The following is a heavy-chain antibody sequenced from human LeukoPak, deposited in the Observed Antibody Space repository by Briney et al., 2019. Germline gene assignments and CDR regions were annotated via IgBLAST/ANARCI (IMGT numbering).Heavy chain of an antibody. D-gene: IGHD6-13*01. CDR1: GFTFSSYS. Sequence: PGGSLRLSCAASGFTFSSYSMNWVRQAPGKGLEWVSSISSSSSYIYYADSVKGRFTISRDNAKNSLYLQMNSLRAEDTAVYYCARDTEYSSSWYPGYYYYYMDVWGKGTTVTVSS. J-gene: IGHJ6*03. CDR2: ISSSSSYI. CDR3: ARDTEYSSSWYPGYYYYYMDV. V-gene: IGHV3-21*01.